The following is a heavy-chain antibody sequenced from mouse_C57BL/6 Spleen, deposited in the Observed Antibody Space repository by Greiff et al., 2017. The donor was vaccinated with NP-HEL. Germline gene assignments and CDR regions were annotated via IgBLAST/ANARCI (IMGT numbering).Heavy chain of an antibody. CDR1: GYTFTSYW. J-gene: IGHJ4*01. CDR2: IDPSDSYT. V-gene: IGHV1-69*01. CDR3: ASGWLLRAMDY. Sequence: QVQLQQSGAELVMPGASVKLSCKASGYTFTSYWMHWVKQRPGQGLEWIGEIDPSDSYTNYNQKFKGKSTLTVDKSSSTAYMQLSSLTSEDSAVYYCASGWLLRAMDYWGQGTSVTVSS. D-gene: IGHD2-3*01.